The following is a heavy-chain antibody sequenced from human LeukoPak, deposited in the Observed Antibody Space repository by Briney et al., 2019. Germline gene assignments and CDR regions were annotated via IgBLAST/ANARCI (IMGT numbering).Heavy chain of an antibody. CDR2: IYTNGNT. J-gene: IGHJ4*02. Sequence: SETLSLTCTVSGASISGYSWSWIRQPAGKGLEWIGRIYTNGNTNYNSALNSRVTMSLDTSQDQFSLKLSSLTAADTAVYYCARDRRAAGDGYNGGYYFDYWGQGALVTVSS. D-gene: IGHD5-24*01. CDR3: ARDRRAAGDGYNGGYYFDY. V-gene: IGHV4-4*07. CDR1: GASISGYS.